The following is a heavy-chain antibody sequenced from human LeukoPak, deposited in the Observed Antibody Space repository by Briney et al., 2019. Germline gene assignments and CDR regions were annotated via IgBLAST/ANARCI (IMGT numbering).Heavy chain of an antibody. CDR2: ISYGGHNE. CDR3: AKGIGYGGMDV. J-gene: IGHJ6*02. Sequence: GGSLRLSCAASGFTFSGYGMHWVRQAPGKGLGWVAVISYGGHNEYYADSVKGRFTISRDNSKNTVLLQMNSLRVEDTAVYYCAKGIGYGGMDVWGQGTTLIVSS. D-gene: IGHD5-12*01. CDR1: GFTFSGYG. V-gene: IGHV3-30*18.